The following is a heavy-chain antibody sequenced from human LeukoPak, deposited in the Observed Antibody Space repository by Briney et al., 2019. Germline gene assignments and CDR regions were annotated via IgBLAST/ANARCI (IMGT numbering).Heavy chain of an antibody. J-gene: IGHJ6*03. V-gene: IGHV1-8*03. CDR1: GYTFTSYD. D-gene: IGHD1-26*01. CDR3: ARAGSDYAYYYYMDV. CDR2: MNPNSGNT. Sequence: ASVKVSCKASGYTFTSYDINWVRQATGQGLEWMGWMNPNSGNTGYAQKFQGRVTITRNTSISTAYMELSRLRSEDTAVYYCARAGSDYAYYYYMDVWGKGTTVTVSS.